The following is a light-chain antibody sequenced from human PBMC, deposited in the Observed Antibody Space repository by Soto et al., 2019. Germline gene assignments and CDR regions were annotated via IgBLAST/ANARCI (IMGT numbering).Light chain of an antibody. V-gene: IGKV3-20*01. J-gene: IGKJ1*01. Sequence: IVLTQSPGTLSLSPGERATLSCRASQSVSNNYLAWYQQKPGQAPRLLIYGASNRATGIPDRFIGSGSGTDFTLTINRLEPKDFAVYYCQQYGSSGTFGQGTNV. CDR3: QQYGSSGT. CDR1: QSVSNNY. CDR2: GAS.